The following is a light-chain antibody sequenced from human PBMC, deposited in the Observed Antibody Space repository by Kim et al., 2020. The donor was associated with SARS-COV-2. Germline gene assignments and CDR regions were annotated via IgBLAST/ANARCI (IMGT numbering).Light chain of an antibody. V-gene: IGLV3-21*04. CDR3: QVWDSSSDHRV. CDR1: NIGSKS. J-gene: IGLJ3*02. Sequence: APGKTASITCGRNNIGSKSVHWYQQEPGQAPVLVIYYDSDRPSGIPERFSGSNSGNTATLTISRVEAGDEADYYCQVWDSSSDHRVFGGGTQLTVL. CDR2: YDS.